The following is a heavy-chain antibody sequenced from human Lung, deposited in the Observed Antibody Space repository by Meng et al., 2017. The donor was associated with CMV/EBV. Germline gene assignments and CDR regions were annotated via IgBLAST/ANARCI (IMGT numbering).Heavy chain of an antibody. Sequence: ASXXVSCKASGYTFTSYDINWVRQATGQGLEWMGWMNPNSGNTGYAQKFQGRVTITRNTSISTAYMELSSLRSEDTAVYYCARGSSSYFDYWGQGTRVTVSS. J-gene: IGHJ4*02. CDR2: MNPNSGNT. D-gene: IGHD6-13*01. CDR1: GYTFTSYD. CDR3: ARGSSSYFDY. V-gene: IGHV1-8*03.